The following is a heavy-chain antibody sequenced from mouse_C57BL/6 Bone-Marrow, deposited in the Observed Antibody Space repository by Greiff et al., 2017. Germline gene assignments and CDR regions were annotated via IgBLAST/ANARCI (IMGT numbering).Heavy chain of an antibody. CDR3: ARWANWDRYFDV. V-gene: IGHV1-82*01. CDR1: GYAFSSSW. Sequence: QVQLQQSGPELVKPGASVKISCKASGYAFSSSWMHWVKQRPGKGLEWIGRIYPGDGDTNYNGKFKGKATLTADKSSSTAYMQRSSLTSEDSAVCVWARWANWDRYFDVWGTGTTVTVSS. CDR2: IYPGDGDT. D-gene: IGHD4-1*01. J-gene: IGHJ1*03.